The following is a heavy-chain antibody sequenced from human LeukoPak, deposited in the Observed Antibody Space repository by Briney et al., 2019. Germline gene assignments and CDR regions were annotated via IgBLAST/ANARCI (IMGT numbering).Heavy chain of an antibody. CDR2: ISGDGGST. CDR1: GFTFSSYW. Sequence: GGSLRLSCAASGFTFSSYWMSWVRQAPGKGLEWVSLISGDGGSTYYADSVKGRFTISRDNSKNSLYLQMNSLRTEDTALYYCAKDMGDSGSYYGENWFDPWGQGTLVTVSS. V-gene: IGHV3-43*02. D-gene: IGHD1-26*01. J-gene: IGHJ5*02. CDR3: AKDMGDSGSYYGENWFDP.